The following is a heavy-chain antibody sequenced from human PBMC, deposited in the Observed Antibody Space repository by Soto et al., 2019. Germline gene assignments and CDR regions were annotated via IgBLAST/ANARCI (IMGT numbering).Heavy chain of an antibody. J-gene: IGHJ5*02. Sequence: PSETLSLTCTVSGASISSSSYYWGWIRQPPGKGLEWIASIYYTGSTYYNPSLKSRVTISVDTSMNQFSLKLTSVTAADMSVYYCARHDETLTHRGWRWFDPWGRGTLVTSPQ. CDR1: GASISSSSYY. D-gene: IGHD6-19*01. CDR2: IYYTGST. V-gene: IGHV4-39*01. CDR3: ARHDETLTHRGWRWFDP.